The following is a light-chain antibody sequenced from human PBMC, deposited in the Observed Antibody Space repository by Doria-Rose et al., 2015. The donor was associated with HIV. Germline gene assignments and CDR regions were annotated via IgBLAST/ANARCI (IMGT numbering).Light chain of an antibody. V-gene: IGLV1-40*02. J-gene: IGLJ1*01. CDR2: GNT. Sequence: QSVVTQPPSVSGAPGQRVAISCTGSSSNIGAGFDVNWYQQFPGTAPKLLIHGNTNRPSGVPDRFSGSKSDTSASRAISGLRAEDEADDYCQSYDSRLSVYVFGTGTKVTVL. CDR3: QSYDSRLSVYV. CDR1: SSNIGAGFD.